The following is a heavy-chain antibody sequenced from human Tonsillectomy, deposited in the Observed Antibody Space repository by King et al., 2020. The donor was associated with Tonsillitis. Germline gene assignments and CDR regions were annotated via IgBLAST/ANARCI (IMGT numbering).Heavy chain of an antibody. D-gene: IGHD4-17*01. Sequence: VQLVESGGGLVQPGGSLRLSCAASGFTFSSYWMSWVRQAPGKGLEWVANIKQDGSEKYYVDSVKGRFTISRDNAKNSLYLQMNSLRAEDTAVYYCTRVRWSDYCDYPSDYWGQGTLVTVSS. J-gene: IGHJ4*02. V-gene: IGHV3-7*03. CDR2: IKQDGSEK. CDR3: TRVRWSDYCDYPSDY. CDR1: GFTFSSYW.